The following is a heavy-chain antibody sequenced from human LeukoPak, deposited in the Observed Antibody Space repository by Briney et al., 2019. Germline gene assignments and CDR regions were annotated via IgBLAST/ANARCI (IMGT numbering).Heavy chain of an antibody. D-gene: IGHD3-9*01. CDR1: GGPISSFF. V-gene: IGHV4-59*01. J-gene: IGHJ3*02. CDR2: VYNSGIT. Sequence: PSETLSLTCTVSGGPISSFFWSWVRQPPGKGLEWIGYVYNSGITKYNSSLKSRVTITVDTSKNQFSLNLSSVTAADTAVYYCARVYYDILTGSTDAFDIWGQGTMVTVSS. CDR3: ARVYYDILTGSTDAFDI.